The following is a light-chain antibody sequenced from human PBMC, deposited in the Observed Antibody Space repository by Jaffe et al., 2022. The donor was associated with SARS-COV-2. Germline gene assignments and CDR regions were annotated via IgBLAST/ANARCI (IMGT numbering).Light chain of an antibody. Sequence: DFVMTQSPDSLAVSLGERATINCKSSQSVLYRSNNKNYLAWYQHKPGQPPKLLVYWASTRESGVPDRFSGSGSETDFTLTISSLQAEDVAVYYCQQYYNTPYTFGQGTKLEIK. V-gene: IGKV4-1*01. CDR1: QSVLYRSNNKNY. J-gene: IGKJ2*01. CDR2: WAS. CDR3: QQYYNTPYT.